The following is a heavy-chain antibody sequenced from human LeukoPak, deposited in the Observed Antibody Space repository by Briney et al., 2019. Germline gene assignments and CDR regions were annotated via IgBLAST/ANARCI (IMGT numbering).Heavy chain of an antibody. CDR1: GFTFSSYG. CDR3: AKAIVGAHIHAFDI. J-gene: IGHJ3*02. V-gene: IGHV3-30*02. CDR2: IRYDGSNK. D-gene: IGHD1-26*01. Sequence: GGSLRLSCAASGFTFSSYGMHWVRQAPGKGLEWVAFIRYDGSNKYYADSVKGRFTISRDNSKNTLYLQMSSLRAEDTAVYYCAKAIVGAHIHAFDIWGQGTMVTVSS.